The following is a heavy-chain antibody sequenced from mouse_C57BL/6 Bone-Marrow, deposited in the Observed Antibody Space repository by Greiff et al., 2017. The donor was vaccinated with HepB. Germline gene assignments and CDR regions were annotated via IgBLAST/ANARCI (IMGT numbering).Heavy chain of an antibody. CDR3: ARRGSSYDWYFDV. J-gene: IGHJ1*03. Sequence: VQLQQSGPELVKPGASVKIPCKASGYTFTDYNMDWVKQSHGKSLEWIGDINPNNGGTIYNQKFKGKATLTVDKSSSTAYMELRSLTSEDTAVYYCARRGSSYDWYFDVWGTGTTVTVSS. CDR2: INPNNGGT. CDR1: GYTFTDYN. D-gene: IGHD1-1*01. V-gene: IGHV1-18*01.